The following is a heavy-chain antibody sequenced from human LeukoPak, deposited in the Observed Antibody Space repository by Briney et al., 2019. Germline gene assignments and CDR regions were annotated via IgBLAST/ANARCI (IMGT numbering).Heavy chain of an antibody. J-gene: IGHJ4*02. CDR3: GRDYDSSGHYYISFDY. D-gene: IGHD3-22*01. V-gene: IGHV3-48*03. CDR1: GFTFSSYE. CDR2: ISSSGYTI. Sequence: PGGSLRLSCAASGFTFSSYEMNWVRQAPGKGLEWVSYISSSGYTIYYADSVKGRFTISRDNAKNSLYLQMKSLRAEDTAVYYCGRDYDSSGHYYISFDYWGQGTLVTVSS.